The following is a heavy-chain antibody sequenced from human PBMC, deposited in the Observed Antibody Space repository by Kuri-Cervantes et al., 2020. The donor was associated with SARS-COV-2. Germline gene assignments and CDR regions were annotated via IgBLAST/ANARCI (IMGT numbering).Heavy chain of an antibody. Sequence: SCASSRFTFSNDVMSGVHQAPGRGEEWVANIYQDGSKKYYDDSVKGLFIITSDNTKNALYLQKSSMRAEDKVGYYCARWAVYYFDYWGQGTLVTVSS. V-gene: IGHV3-7*01. J-gene: IGHJ4*02. D-gene: IGHD2-8*01. CDR1: RFTFSNDV. CDR2: IYQDGSKK. CDR3: ARWAVYYFDY.